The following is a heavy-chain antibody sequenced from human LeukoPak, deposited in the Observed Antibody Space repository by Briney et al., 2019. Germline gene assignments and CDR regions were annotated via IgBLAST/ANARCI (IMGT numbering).Heavy chain of an antibody. CDR1: GFTFSSYW. CDR2: IKQDGSEK. D-gene: IGHD2-2*01. CDR3: ARDSAKTRASSSDY. Sequence: GGTLRLSCAASGFTFSSYWMSWVRQAPGKGLEWVANIKQDGSEKYYVDSVKGRFTISRDNAKNSLYLQMNSLRAEDTAVYYCARDSAKTRASSSDYWGQGTLVTVSS. J-gene: IGHJ4*02. V-gene: IGHV3-7*01.